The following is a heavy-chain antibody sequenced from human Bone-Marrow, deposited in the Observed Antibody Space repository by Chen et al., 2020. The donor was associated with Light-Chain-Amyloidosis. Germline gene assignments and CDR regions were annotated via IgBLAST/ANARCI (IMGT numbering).Heavy chain of an antibody. V-gene: IGHV5-51*01. Sequence: EVQLEQSGPEVKKPGESLKISCKGSGYTFPNYWIGWVRQMPGKDLYWMGVIYPDDSDARYSPCFGGTVTISADKSNTTAYLQWRSLKDSDTAMYYWARRIDGYNCDYWRQGTLVTVSS. J-gene: IGHJ4*02. CDR2: IYPDDSDA. CDR3: ARRIDGYNCDY. CDR1: GYTFPNYW. D-gene: IGHD5-12*01.